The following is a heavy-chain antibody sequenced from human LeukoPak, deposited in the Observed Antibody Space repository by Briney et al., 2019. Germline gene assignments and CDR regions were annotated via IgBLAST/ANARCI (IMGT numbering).Heavy chain of an antibody. D-gene: IGHD3-9*01. Sequence: PGRSLRLSCATSGLTFSSYGMHWVRQAPGKGLEWVAVISYDGSNKYYADSVKGRFTISRDNSKNTLYLQMNSLRAEDTAVYYCANLQLQSVLRYFDADRDPWGQGTLVTVSS. CDR1: GLTFSSYG. V-gene: IGHV3-30*18. CDR3: ANLQLQSVLRYFDADRDP. CDR2: ISYDGSNK. J-gene: IGHJ5*02.